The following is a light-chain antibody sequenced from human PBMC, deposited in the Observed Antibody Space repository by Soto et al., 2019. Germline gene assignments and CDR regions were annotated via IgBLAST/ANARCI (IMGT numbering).Light chain of an antibody. J-gene: IGLJ3*02. CDR1: SSDVGGYNY. Sequence: QSALTQPPSASGSPGQSVTISCTGASSDVGGYNYVSWCQQHPGKAPKLMIYEVTKRPSGDPDRFSGSKSGNTASLTVSGLQAEDEADYYCSSYAGSNNLVFGGGTKLTVL. CDR3: SSYAGSNNLV. V-gene: IGLV2-8*01. CDR2: EVT.